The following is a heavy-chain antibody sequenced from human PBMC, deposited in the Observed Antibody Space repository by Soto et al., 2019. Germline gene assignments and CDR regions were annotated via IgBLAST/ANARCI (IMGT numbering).Heavy chain of an antibody. Sequence: LKISCKATGYSFTSYWIGWVRQMPGKGLEWMGIIYPGDSDTRYSPSFQGQVTISADKSISTAYLQWSSLKASDTAMYYCATIEYSSSACFDYWGQGTLVTVSS. CDR3: ATIEYSSSACFDY. J-gene: IGHJ4*02. D-gene: IGHD6-6*01. V-gene: IGHV5-51*01. CDR2: IYPGDSDT. CDR1: GYSFTSYW.